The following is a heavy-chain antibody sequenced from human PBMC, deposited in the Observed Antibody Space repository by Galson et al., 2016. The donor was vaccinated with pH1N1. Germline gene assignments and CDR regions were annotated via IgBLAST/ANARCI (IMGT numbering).Heavy chain of an antibody. V-gene: IGHV1-69*13. J-gene: IGHJ4*02. CDR3: ARGLDYYGSGYYVI. Sequence: SVKVSCKASGGTPTFSSCGISWVRQAPGQGLEWMGSIITMFGTPNYAQKFQGRLTITADASTSTAYMELSSLRSEDTAIYYCARGLDYYGSGYYVIWGQGTLVTVSS. CDR1: GGTPTFSSCG. D-gene: IGHD3-10*01. CDR2: IITMFGTP.